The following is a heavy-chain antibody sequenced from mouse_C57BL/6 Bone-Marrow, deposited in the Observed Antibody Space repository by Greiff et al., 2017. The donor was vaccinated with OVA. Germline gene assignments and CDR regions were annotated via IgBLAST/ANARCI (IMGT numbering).Heavy chain of an antibody. Sequence: EVKLMESGPELVKPGASVKISCKASGYTFTDYYMNWVKQSHGKSLEWIGDINPNNGGTSYNQKFKGKATLTVDKSSSTAYMELRSLTSEDSAVYYCARYRLMDYWGQGTSVTVSS. CDR3: ARYRLMDY. CDR1: GYTFTDYY. CDR2: INPNNGGT. V-gene: IGHV1-26*01. J-gene: IGHJ4*01.